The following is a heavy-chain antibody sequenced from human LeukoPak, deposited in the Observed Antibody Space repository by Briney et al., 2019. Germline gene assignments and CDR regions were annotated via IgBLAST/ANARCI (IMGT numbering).Heavy chain of an antibody. V-gene: IGHV4-34*01. J-gene: IGHJ5*02. Sequence: SETLSLTCAVYGGFFGGYYWTWIRQSPGKGLEWIGEITHSGTTNYNPSLESRLTISIDTSKNQFSLKLSSVTAADTAVYYCARLITPTSGSNWFDPWGQGTLVTVSS. D-gene: IGHD3-10*01. CDR2: ITHSGTT. CDR1: GGFFGGYY. CDR3: ARLITPTSGSNWFDP.